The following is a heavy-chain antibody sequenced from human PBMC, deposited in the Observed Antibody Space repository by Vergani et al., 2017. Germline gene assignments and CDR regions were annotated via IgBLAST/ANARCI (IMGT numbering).Heavy chain of an antibody. CDR2: IYPGDSDT. Sequence: EVQLVQSGAEVKKPGESLKISCKGSGYSFTSYWIGWVRQMPGKGLEWMGIIYPGDSDTRYSPSFQGQVTISADKSLSTAYLQWSSLKAADTAMYYCARQGLRIVRYSSSSGEFDYWGQGTLVTVSS. J-gene: IGHJ4*02. CDR3: ARQGLRIVRYSSSSGEFDY. CDR1: GYSFTSYW. D-gene: IGHD6-6*01. V-gene: IGHV5-51*01.